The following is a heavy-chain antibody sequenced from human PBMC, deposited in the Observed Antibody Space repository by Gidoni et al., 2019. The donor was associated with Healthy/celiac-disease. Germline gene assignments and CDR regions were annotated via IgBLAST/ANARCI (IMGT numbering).Heavy chain of an antibody. Sequence: EVQLLESGGGLVQHGGSLSLSCAASGFTFSSSARRWVRQAPGKGLEWFSAISCRCGSTYYPDSVKGRFTFSSANSKNSLYLQMNSLSADDTAVYYCAKDSAQLLFDPWGQGTLVTVSS. CDR2: ISCRCGST. V-gene: IGHV3-23*01. CDR3: AKDSAQLLFDP. CDR1: GFTFSSSA. D-gene: IGHD2-2*01. J-gene: IGHJ5*02.